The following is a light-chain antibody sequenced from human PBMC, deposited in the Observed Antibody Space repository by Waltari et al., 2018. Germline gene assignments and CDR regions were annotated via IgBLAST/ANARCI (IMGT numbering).Light chain of an antibody. V-gene: IGKV3-20*01. CDR1: QSVSNNY. CDR3: QQFVSSPRT. Sequence: VLTQSPGTLSVSPGEKATLSCRASQSVSNNYLLWYQQKPGQAPRVLIYGTSNRATGIPDRFSGSGSGTDFTLTISRLEPEDFAVYYCQQFVSSPRTFGQGTKVEFK. CDR2: GTS. J-gene: IGKJ1*01.